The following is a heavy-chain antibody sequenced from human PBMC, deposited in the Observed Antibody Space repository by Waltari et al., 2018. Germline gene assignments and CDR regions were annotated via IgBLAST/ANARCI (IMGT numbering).Heavy chain of an antibody. CDR3: ARKAGSGYPYGPFYYDN. CDR1: GFRFGDYW. CDR2: INVDGVYI. V-gene: IGHV3-74*01. D-gene: IGHD5-12*01. J-gene: IGHJ4*02. Sequence: EVHLAESGGGVVQPGGSLRLSCTGSGFRFGDYWMHWVRQAPGKGLGGVARINVDGVYIGYGDSVKGRFTISRDNAKNTVFLQLNSLRADDTAVYFCARKAGSGYPYGPFYYDNWGQGTLVTVSS.